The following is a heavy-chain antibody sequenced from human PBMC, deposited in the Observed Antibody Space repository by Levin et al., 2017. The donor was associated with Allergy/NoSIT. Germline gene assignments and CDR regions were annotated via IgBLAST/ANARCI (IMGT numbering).Heavy chain of an antibody. Sequence: SQTLSLTCTVSGGSISNYYWKWIRQPPGKGLEWIGYIYYSGITKYNPSLKSRVTISLDTPKNQFSLKLSSVTAADTAVYYCARSGDKDNYYYYYMDVWGKGTTVTVS. CDR3: ARSGDKDNYYYYYMDV. V-gene: IGHV4-59*12. CDR1: GGSISNYY. D-gene: IGHD3-10*01. J-gene: IGHJ6*03. CDR2: IYYSGIT.